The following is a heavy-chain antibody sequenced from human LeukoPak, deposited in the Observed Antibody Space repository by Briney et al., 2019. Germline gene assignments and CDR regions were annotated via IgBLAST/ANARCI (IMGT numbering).Heavy chain of an antibody. CDR1: GDSISSSSYH. CDR3: ARSRGNSLDS. Sequence: SETLSLTCAVSGDSISSSSYHWGWIRQPPGKGLELIWSNYYSGSTYYNPSLKSRVTISVDTSKKQVYLKLRSVTAADTAVYYCARSRGNSLDSWGQGTLVTVSS. CDR2: NYYSGST. D-gene: IGHD4-23*01. J-gene: IGHJ4*02. V-gene: IGHV4-39*07.